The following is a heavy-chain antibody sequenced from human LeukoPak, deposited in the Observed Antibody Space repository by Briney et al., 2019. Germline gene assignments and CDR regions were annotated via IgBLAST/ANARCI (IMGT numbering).Heavy chain of an antibody. CDR3: AKEVPPDEGSTLVYIDY. Sequence: GGSLRLSCAASGFTFSHAWMSWVRQAPGKGLEWVGRIKSNSDGGTTEYVAPVKGRFTISRDDSKNTLYLQMNSLRAEDTAVYHCAKEVPPDEGSTLVYIDYWGQGTLVTVSS. D-gene: IGHD2-8*01. J-gene: IGHJ4*02. V-gene: IGHV3-15*01. CDR1: GFTFSHAW. CDR2: IKSNSDGGTT.